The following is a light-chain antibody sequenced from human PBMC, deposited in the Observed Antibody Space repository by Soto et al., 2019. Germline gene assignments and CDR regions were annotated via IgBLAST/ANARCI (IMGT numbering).Light chain of an antibody. V-gene: IGKV3-20*01. CDR3: QQYGSSPET. CDR1: QSVSSAY. J-gene: IGKJ1*01. CDR2: DVS. Sequence: ETVLTQSPATLSLSPGERATLSCRASQSVSSAYLAWYQQKPGQAPRLLIYDVSSRATGIPDRFSGSGSGTDFTLTVSRLEPEDFAVYYCQQYGSSPETFGQGTKVDIK.